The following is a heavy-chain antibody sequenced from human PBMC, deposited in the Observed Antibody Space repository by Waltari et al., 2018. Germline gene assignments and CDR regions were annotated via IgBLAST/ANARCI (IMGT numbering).Heavy chain of an antibody. V-gene: IGHV4-59*01. CDR2: IYYSGST. D-gene: IGHD3-10*01. CDR3: ARLSTYYYGSGSYTLDY. Sequence: QVQLQESGPGLVKPSETLSLTCTVSGGSISSYYWSWIRPHPGKGLEWIGYIYYSGSTNYNPSLKSRVTISVDTSKNQFSLKLSSVTAADTAVYYCARLSTYYYGSGSYTLDYWGQGTLVTVSS. CDR1: GGSISSYY. J-gene: IGHJ4*02.